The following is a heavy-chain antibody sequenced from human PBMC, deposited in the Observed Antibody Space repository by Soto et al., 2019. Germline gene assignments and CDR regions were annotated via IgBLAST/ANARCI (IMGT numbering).Heavy chain of an antibody. D-gene: IGHD6-6*01. Sequence: TLSLTEVSSGDSVSSNSAAWNWIRRSPSRGLEWLGRTYYRSKWYNDYAVSVKSRITINPDTSKNQFSLQLNSVTPEDTAVYYCARDGIAARRSHPFDYWGQGALVTVSS. CDR2: TYYRSKWYN. V-gene: IGHV6-1*01. CDR1: GDSVSSNSAA. CDR3: ARDGIAARRSHPFDY. J-gene: IGHJ4*02.